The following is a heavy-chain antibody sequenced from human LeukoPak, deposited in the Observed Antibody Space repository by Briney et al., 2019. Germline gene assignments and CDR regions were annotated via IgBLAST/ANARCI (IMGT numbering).Heavy chain of an antibody. D-gene: IGHD5-18*01. Sequence: GGSLRLSCAASGFTFSSYSINWVRQAPGKGLEWVSSISSSSDYIYYADSVKGRFTISRDNAKKSLYLQMNSLRAEDTAVYYCARDDPYTYGRDFDYWGQGTLVTVSS. CDR1: GFTFSSYS. J-gene: IGHJ4*02. CDR3: ARDDPYTYGRDFDY. CDR2: ISSSSDYI. V-gene: IGHV3-21*01.